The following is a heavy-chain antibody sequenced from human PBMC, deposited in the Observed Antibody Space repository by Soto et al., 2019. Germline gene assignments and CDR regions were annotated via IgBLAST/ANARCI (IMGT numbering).Heavy chain of an antibody. CDR3: AKEWERFLVINAFHI. J-gene: IGHJ3*02. V-gene: IGHV3-23*01. CDR2: ISGSGGGT. Sequence: GGSLRLSCVASGFTFSSYAMSWVRQAPGKGLEWVSAISGSGGGTYYADSVKGRFTLSRDNSKNTLYLQVNSLRAEDTAVYYCAKEWERFLVINAFHIWGQGTTVTVSS. D-gene: IGHD3-3*01. CDR1: GFTFSSYA.